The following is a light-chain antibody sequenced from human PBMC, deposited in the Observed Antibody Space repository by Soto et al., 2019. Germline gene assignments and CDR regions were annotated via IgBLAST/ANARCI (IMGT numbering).Light chain of an antibody. CDR1: QSISSY. J-gene: IGKJ5*01. V-gene: IGKV1-39*01. Sequence: DIKMTQSPSSLSSSLGSPVSFPCRASQSISSYLTWYQQKPGKAPKLLIYAASSLQSGVPSRFSGSGSGTDFTLTISSLQPEDFATYYCQQCYSTPITFGQGTRLDIK. CDR3: QQCYSTPIT. CDR2: AAS.